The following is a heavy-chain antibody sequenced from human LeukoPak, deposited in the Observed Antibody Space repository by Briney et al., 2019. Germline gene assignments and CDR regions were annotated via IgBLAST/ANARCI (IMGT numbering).Heavy chain of an antibody. CDR3: ARDRDPGYNDSSGYRRVNAFDI. CDR1: GFSFSTYN. D-gene: IGHD3-22*01. V-gene: IGHV3-21*01. CDR2: ITSDSRYR. Sequence: GGSLRLSCEASGFSFSTYNMNWVRQAPGKGLEWISSITSDSRYRYYADSVKGRFTISRDNAKNSLYLQMNSLRAEDTAVYYCARDRDPGYNDSSGYRRVNAFDIWGQGTMVTVSS. J-gene: IGHJ3*02.